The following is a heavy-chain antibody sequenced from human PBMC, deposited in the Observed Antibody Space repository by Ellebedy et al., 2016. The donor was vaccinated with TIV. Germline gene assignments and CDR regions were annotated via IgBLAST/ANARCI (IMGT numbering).Heavy chain of an antibody. CDR3: ARDYGTSGSYYYYYGMDV. CDR1: GASITNYY. Sequence: SETLSLXXTVSGASITNYYWSWIRQPPGKGLEWLGCFSYIGSTNYNPSLGSRVTISLDTSKNQFSLNLNSVTAADAATYYCARDYGTSGSYYYYYGMDVWGQGTTVTVS. J-gene: IGHJ6*02. D-gene: IGHD2-8*01. V-gene: IGHV4-59*01. CDR2: FSYIGST.